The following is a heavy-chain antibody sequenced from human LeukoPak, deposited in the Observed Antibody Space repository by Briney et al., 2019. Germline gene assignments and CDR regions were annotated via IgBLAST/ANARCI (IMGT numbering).Heavy chain of an antibody. CDR3: AKSFGYSRSWFDY. CDR1: GFTFSSYA. V-gene: IGHV3-23*01. D-gene: IGHD6-13*01. Sequence: GGSLRLSCAASGFTFSSYAMSWACQAPGRGLEWVSGISGNGGGTYYADSVKGRFTISRDNSKNTLYLQMNSLRAEDTAVYYCAKSFGYSRSWFDYWGQGTPVTVSS. CDR2: ISGNGGGT. J-gene: IGHJ4*02.